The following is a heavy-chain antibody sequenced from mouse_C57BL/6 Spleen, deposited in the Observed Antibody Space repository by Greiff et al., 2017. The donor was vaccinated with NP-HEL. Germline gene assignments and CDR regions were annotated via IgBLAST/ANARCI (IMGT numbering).Heavy chain of an antibody. CDR3: TRAIFFDN. CDR1: GFTFTDYE. J-gene: IGHJ2*01. CDR2: IDPETGGT. V-gene: IGHV1-15*01. Sequence: QVQLKQSGAELVRPGASVTLSCKASGFTFTDYEMHWVKQTPVHGLEWIGAIDPETGGTAYTQKFKGKAILTADKSSSTAYMALRSLTSEESAVYYCTRAIFFDNGGQGNTLTDAS.